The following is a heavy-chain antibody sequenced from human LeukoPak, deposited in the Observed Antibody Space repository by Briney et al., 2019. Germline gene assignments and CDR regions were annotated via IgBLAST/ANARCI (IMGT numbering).Heavy chain of an antibody. J-gene: IGHJ6*03. CDR1: GFTFSSYW. CDR3: ARVYQLLLGYYYYYYMDV. D-gene: IGHD2-2*01. V-gene: IGHV3-7*01. Sequence: GGSLRLSCAASGFTFSSYWMSWVRQAPGKGLEWVANIKQDGSEKYYVDSVKGRFTISRDNAKNSLYLQMNSLRAEDTAVYYCARVYQLLLGYYYYYYMDVWGKGTTVTVSS. CDR2: IKQDGSEK.